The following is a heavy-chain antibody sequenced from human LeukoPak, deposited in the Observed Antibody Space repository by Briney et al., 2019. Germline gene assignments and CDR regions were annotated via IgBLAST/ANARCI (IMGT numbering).Heavy chain of an antibody. CDR3: ARGAPYDYVWGSYRYDLDY. CDR2: ISAYNDNT. D-gene: IGHD3-16*02. V-gene: IGHV1-18*04. Sequence: ASVKVSCKASGYTLTSYGISWVRQAPGQGLEWMGWISAYNDNTNYAQNLQGRVTMTTDTSTSTAYMELRSLRSDDTAVYYCARGAPYDYVWGSYRYDLDYWGQGTLVTVSS. CDR1: GYTLTSYG. J-gene: IGHJ4*02.